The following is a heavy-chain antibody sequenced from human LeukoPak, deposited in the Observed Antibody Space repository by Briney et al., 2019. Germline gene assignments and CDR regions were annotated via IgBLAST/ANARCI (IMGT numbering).Heavy chain of an antibody. V-gene: IGHV3-23*01. CDR3: AKDLYGDYLYPMTPFDY. CDR2: VTGSGLNT. Sequence: GGSLRLSCAASGFTLSNYAMSWVRQAPGKGLEWVSSVTGSGLNTYYADSVKGRFTISRDNSKNTLYLQMNSLRAEDTAVYYCAKDLYGDYLYPMTPFDYWGQGTLVTVSS. CDR1: GFTLSNYA. D-gene: IGHD4-17*01. J-gene: IGHJ4*02.